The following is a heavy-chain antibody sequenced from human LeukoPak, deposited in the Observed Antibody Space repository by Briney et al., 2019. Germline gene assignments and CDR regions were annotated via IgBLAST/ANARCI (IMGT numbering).Heavy chain of an antibody. D-gene: IGHD2-2*01. CDR2: IYYSGST. CDR3: ARQKKIGYCSSTSCYNWFDP. Sequence: SETLSLTCTVSGGSISSSSYYWGWIRQPPGTGLEWIGSIYYSGSTYYNPSLKSRVTISVDTSKNQFSLKLSSVTAAGTAVYYCARQKKIGYCSSTSCYNWFDPWGQGTLVTVSS. J-gene: IGHJ5*02. CDR1: GGSISSSSYY. V-gene: IGHV4-39*01.